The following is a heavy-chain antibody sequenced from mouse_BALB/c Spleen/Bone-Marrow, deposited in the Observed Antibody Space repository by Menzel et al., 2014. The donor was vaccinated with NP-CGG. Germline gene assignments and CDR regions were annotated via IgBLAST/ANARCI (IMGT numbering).Heavy chain of an antibody. CDR3: ARTFQPRRAMDY. CDR2: IDPSNSEA. J-gene: IGHJ4*01. D-gene: IGHD6-1*01. CDR1: DYTFTSYW. Sequence: VQLQQSGPELVRPGASVKMSCKASDYTFTSYWMHWVKQRPGQGLEWIGMIDPSNSEARLNQKFKDKATLNVDKSSNAAYMHLSSLTSEDSAVYYCARTFQPRRAMDYWGQGSSVTVSS. V-gene: IGHV1-74*01.